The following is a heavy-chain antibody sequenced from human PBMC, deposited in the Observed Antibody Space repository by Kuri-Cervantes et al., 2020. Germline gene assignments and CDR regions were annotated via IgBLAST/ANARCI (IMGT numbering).Heavy chain of an antibody. D-gene: IGHD2-15*01. CDR2: IYSGGPT. CDR1: GFTFSSYS. CDR3: AQGHCSGGSCPISYFDY. V-gene: IGHV3-21*04. J-gene: IGHJ4*02. Sequence: GESLKISCAASGFTFSSYSMNWVRQAPGKGLEWVSLIYSGGPTYYADSVKGRFTISRDNAKNSLYLQMNSLRAEDTAVYYCAQGHCSGGSCPISYFDYWGQGTLVTVSS.